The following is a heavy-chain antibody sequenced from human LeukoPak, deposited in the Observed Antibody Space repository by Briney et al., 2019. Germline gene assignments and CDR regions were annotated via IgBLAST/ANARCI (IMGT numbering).Heavy chain of an antibody. CDR1: GGSISSSGYY. CDR2: IYFSGST. D-gene: IGHD4-17*01. CDR3: APFPHNYGDIDY. Sequence: SETLSLTCTVSGGSISSSGYYWGWIRQPPGKGLEWIGSIYFSGSTYYNPSLRSRVTISVDTSKNQFSLKVSSVTAADTAVHYCAPFPHNYGDIDYWGQGALVTVSS. V-gene: IGHV4-39*01. J-gene: IGHJ4*02.